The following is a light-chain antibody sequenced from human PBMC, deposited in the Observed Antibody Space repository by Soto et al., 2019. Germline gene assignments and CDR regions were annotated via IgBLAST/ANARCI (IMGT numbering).Light chain of an antibody. Sequence: EIVLTQSPGTLSLSPGDRATLSCRASQSVSSSDLAWYQQKPGQAPRLLIYGASTRATGIPYRFSGSGSGTDFTLTISRLEPEDFAVYYCQQYGGSPLYTFGQGTKLEIK. CDR1: QSVSSSD. V-gene: IGKV3-20*01. CDR2: GAS. J-gene: IGKJ2*01. CDR3: QQYGGSPLYT.